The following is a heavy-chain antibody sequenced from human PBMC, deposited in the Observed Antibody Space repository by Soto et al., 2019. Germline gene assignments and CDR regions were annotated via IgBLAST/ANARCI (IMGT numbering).Heavy chain of an antibody. CDR1: GFTFSSYA. D-gene: IGHD1-26*01. CDR2: ISGSGGST. Sequence: EVQLLESGGGLVQPGGSLRLSCAASGFTFSSYAMSWVRQAPGKGLEWVSAISGSGGSTYYADPVKGRFAISRDNSKNTLYLQMNSLRAEDTAVYYCATVGGSYPYYGMDVWGQGTTVTVSS. J-gene: IGHJ6*02. V-gene: IGHV3-23*01. CDR3: ATVGGSYPYYGMDV.